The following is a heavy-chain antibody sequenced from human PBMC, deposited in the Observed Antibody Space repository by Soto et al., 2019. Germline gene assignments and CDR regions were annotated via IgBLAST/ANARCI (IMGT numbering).Heavy chain of an antibody. D-gene: IGHD1-1*01. CDR2: ISYDGSNK. CDR3: ARDLSLNWNDCVGYYYYGMDV. Sequence: PGGSLRLSCAASGFTFSSYAMHWVRQAPGKGLEWVAVISYDGSNKYYADSVKGRFTISRDNSKNTLCLQMNSLRAEDTAVYYCARDLSLNWNDCVGYYYYGMDVWGQGTTVTVYS. CDR1: GFTFSSYA. J-gene: IGHJ6*02. V-gene: IGHV3-30-3*01.